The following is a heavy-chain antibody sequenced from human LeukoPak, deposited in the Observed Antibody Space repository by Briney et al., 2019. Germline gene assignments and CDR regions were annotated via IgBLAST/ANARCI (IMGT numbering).Heavy chain of an antibody. D-gene: IGHD5-18*01. V-gene: IGHV3-30*18. CDR3: AKALGYSYGTDY. CDR2: ISYDGSNK. Sequence: GGSLRLSCAASGFTFSNYGMHWVRQAPGKGLEWVAVISYDGSNKYYADSVKGRFTISRDNSKNTLYLQMNSLRAEDTAVYYCAKALGYSYGTDYWGQGTVVTVSA. J-gene: IGHJ4*02. CDR1: GFTFSNYG.